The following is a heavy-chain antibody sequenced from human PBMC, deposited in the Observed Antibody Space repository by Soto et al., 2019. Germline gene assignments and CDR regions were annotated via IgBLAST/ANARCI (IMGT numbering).Heavy chain of an antibody. CDR1: GASMNSYH. J-gene: IGHJ5*02. CDR2: IHSSGST. CDR3: ARDQGVAAAGITWLDT. D-gene: IGHD6-13*01. Sequence: QVQLQASGPGLVKPSETLSLTCTVSGASMNSYHWSWIRQPAGKGLEWIAHIHSSGSTNYNPSLKSRVTQSVDTSKNHFSLRLMYLTAADMAVYYCARDQGVAAAGITWLDTWGQGSLVTVS. V-gene: IGHV4-4*07.